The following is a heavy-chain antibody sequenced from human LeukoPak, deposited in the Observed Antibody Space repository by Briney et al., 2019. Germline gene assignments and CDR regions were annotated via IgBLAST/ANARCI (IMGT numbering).Heavy chain of an antibody. CDR2: ISGSGGST. CDR1: GFTFSSYA. CDR3: AKKPVGRAAGYYFDY. D-gene: IGHD6-13*01. J-gene: IGHJ4*02. Sequence: PGGSLRLSCAAPGFTFSSYAMSWVRQAPGKGLEWVSAISGSGGSTYYADSVKGRFTISRDNSKNTLYLQMSSLRAEDTAVYYCAKKPVGRAAGYYFDYWGQGTLVTVSS. V-gene: IGHV3-23*01.